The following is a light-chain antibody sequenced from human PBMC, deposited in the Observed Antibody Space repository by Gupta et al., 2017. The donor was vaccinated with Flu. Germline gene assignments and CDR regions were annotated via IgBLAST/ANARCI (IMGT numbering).Light chain of an antibody. V-gene: IGKV3-20*01. CDR2: GAS. J-gene: IGKJ4*01. CDR1: QSLSNNY. Sequence: ERATLACRASQSLSNNYVAGYQQKPARSPRLLIYGASSRSTGIADRCGGSGSGTDFTLTISGLEAEDFAVYYCQQYDTSPLTFGGGTKVEIK. CDR3: QQYDTSPLT.